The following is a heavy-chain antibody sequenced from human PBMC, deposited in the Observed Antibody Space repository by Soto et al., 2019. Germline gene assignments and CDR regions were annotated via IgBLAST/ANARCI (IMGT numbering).Heavy chain of an antibody. J-gene: IGHJ3*02. CDR1: GFTFSSYS. CDR3: ARGTGYYDSSGYPHSDSDI. V-gene: IGHV3-48*01. Sequence: GGSLRLSCAASGFTFSSYSMNWVRQAPGKGLEWVSYISSSSSTIYYADSVKGRFTISRDNAKNSLYLQMNSLRAEDSAVYYCARGTGYYDSSGYPHSDSDIWGQGTMVTVSS. D-gene: IGHD3-22*01. CDR2: ISSSSSTI.